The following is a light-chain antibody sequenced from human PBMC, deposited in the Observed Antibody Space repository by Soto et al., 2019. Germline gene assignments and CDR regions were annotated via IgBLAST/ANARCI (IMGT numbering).Light chain of an antibody. CDR3: QQYGGSPRT. CDR1: QSVSSY. CDR2: DTS. V-gene: IGKV3-20*01. Sequence: EIVLTQSPATLSLSPGERATLSCRASQSVSSYLAWYQQKPGQAPRLLIYDTSSRATGIPDRFSGSGSGTEFTLTISRLEPEDFAVYYCQQYGGSPRTFGQGTKVDIK. J-gene: IGKJ1*01.